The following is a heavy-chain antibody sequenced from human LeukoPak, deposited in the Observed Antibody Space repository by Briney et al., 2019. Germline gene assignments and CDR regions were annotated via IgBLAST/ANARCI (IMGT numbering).Heavy chain of an antibody. CDR3: GTVFDH. CDR2: IDIDGTGT. J-gene: IGHJ4*02. Sequence: GGSLRLSCAASGFTFSNYWMHWVRQAPGKGLVWVSRIDIDGTGTSYADSVKGRFTISRDNAKNTVSLQMNSLKAEDTAVYYCGTVFDHWGPGILVTVSS. V-gene: IGHV3-74*01. CDR1: GFTFSNYW.